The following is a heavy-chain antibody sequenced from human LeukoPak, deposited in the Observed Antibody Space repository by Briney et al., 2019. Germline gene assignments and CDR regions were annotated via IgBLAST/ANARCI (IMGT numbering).Heavy chain of an antibody. D-gene: IGHD4-17*01. CDR3: ARARDGDYGYYYYYMDV. CDR2: IWYDGSIK. V-gene: IGHV3-33*01. CDR1: GFTFSSYG. Sequence: GGSLRLSCAASGFTFSSYGMHWVRQAPGKGLEWVAVIWYDGSIKYYADSVKGRFTISRDNSKNTLYLQMNSLRAEDTAVYYCARARDGDYGYYYYYMDVWGKGTTVTVSS. J-gene: IGHJ6*03.